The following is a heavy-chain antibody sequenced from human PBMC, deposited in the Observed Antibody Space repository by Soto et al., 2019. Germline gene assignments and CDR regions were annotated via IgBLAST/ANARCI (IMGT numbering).Heavy chain of an antibody. D-gene: IGHD1-26*01. CDR2: IYHSGST. J-gene: IGHJ3*02. V-gene: IGHV4-30-2*01. Sequence: SSETLSLTCAVSGGSISSGGYSWSWIRQPPGKGLEWIGYIYHSGSTYYNPSLKSRVTISVDRSKNQFSLKLSSVTAADTAVYYCARGGYSGSYWSVAFDIWGQGTMVTVSS. CDR1: GGSISSGGYS. CDR3: ARGGYSGSYWSVAFDI.